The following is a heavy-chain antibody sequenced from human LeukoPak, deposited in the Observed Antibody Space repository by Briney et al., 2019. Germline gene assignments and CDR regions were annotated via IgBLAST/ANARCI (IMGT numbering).Heavy chain of an antibody. CDR2: ISSSSSTI. Sequence: QAGGSLRLSCVASGFTFSIYSMDWVRQAPGKGLEWVSYISSSSSTIYYADSVKGRFTISRDNAKNSLYLQMNSLRDEDTAVYYCARDVSGWYLSGGYYYYGMDVWGQGTTVTVSS. CDR1: GFTFSIYS. D-gene: IGHD6-19*01. CDR3: ARDVSGWYLSGGYYYYGMDV. J-gene: IGHJ6*02. V-gene: IGHV3-48*02.